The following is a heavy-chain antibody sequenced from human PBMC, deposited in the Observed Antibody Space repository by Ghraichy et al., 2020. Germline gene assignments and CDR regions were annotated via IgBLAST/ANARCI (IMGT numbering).Heavy chain of an antibody. Sequence: GGSLRLSCAASGFTFSDYGFSWVRQPPGWGLEWVSGIIPSGDITYYADSVKGRFIISRDNSKSTLYLQMNRVSAEDTAVYYCAKHAAAGNRGGSDYWGQGTLVTISS. CDR3: AKHAAAGNRGGSDY. V-gene: IGHV3-23*01. CDR2: IIPSGDIT. J-gene: IGHJ4*02. CDR1: GFTFSDYG. D-gene: IGHD6-13*01.